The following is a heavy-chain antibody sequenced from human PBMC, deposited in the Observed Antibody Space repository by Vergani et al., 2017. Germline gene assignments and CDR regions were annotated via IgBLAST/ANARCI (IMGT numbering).Heavy chain of an antibody. D-gene: IGHD6-19*01. CDR2: ISSSGSTI. CDR3: ARQGVGSGWYRS. J-gene: IGHJ5*02. V-gene: IGHV3-11*01. Sequence: VQLVESGGGLIQPGGSLRLSCAASGFTVSSNYMSWVRQAPGKGLEWVSAISSSGSTIYYADSVKGRFTISRDNAKNSLYLQMNSLRAEDTAVYYCARQGVGSGWYRSWGQGTLVTVSS. CDR1: GFTVSSNY.